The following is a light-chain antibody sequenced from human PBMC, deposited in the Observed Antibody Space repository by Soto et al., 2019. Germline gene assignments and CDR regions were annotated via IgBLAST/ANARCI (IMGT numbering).Light chain of an antibody. CDR2: AAS. V-gene: IGKV1-39*01. CDR1: QSISSY. CDR3: QKYNSARLT. Sequence: IQMTPCPQSLSACVGDRVTMTCRASQSISSYLNWYQQKPGKTPNLLIYAASTLQSGVPSRFSGSGSGTEFTLTISSLQPEDVATYYCQKYNSARLTFGGGTKVDI. J-gene: IGKJ4*01.